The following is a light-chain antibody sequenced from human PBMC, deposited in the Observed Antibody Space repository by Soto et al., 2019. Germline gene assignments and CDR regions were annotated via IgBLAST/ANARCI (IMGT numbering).Light chain of an antibody. CDR2: KAS. CDR3: QQYNTYST. J-gene: IGKJ2*01. V-gene: IGKV1-5*03. CDR1: QSISIW. Sequence: DIQMTQSPSTLSASVGDRVTITCRASQSISIWLAWYQQKPGKAPKLLIYKASSLESGVPSRFSGSGSGTEFTLTITSLQTDDLANYYCQQYNTYSTFGQGTKLEIK.